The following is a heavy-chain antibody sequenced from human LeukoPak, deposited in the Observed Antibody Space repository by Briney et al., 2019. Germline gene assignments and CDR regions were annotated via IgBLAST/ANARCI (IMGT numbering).Heavy chain of an antibody. J-gene: IGHJ4*02. CDR1: SYTFSDAW. V-gene: IGHV3-15*07. CDR2: IEAKAHGGTT. Sequence: PGGSLRLSCAASSYTFSDAWMNWVRQAPGKGLEWVGRIEAKAHGGTTNYAAPVKGRFTISRDDSKNTLYLLMSSLKTEDTAVYYCSTDPLYDSAGFAFWGQGTLVTVS. CDR3: STDPLYDSAGFAF. D-gene: IGHD3-22*01.